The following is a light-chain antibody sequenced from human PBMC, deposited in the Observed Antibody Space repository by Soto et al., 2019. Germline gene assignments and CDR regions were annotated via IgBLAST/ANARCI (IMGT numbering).Light chain of an antibody. Sequence: ETVMTQSPATLSVPPGERATLSCRASQSVNRNLAWYQQKPGQGPRLLIYDASTRATGIPARFSGSGSGTEFTLTISSLQSEDSAVYYCQQYNKWLTWTFGQGTKVDIK. J-gene: IGKJ1*01. V-gene: IGKV3-15*01. CDR1: QSVNRN. CDR2: DAS. CDR3: QQYNKWLTWT.